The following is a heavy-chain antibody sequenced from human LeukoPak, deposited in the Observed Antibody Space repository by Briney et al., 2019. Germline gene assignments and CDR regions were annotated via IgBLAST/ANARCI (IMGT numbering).Heavy chain of an antibody. V-gene: IGHV1-69*13. CDR3: ARGWDSSGQIPFFY. J-gene: IGHJ4*02. CDR1: GGTFNNYD. Sequence: ASVKVSRKASGGTFNNYDISWVRQAPREGLEWMGGIIPIFGTANFAQKFQGRVTITADASTSTAYMELSSLRSEDAAVYYCARGWDSSGQIPFFYWGQGTLVTVSS. CDR2: IIPIFGTA. D-gene: IGHD3-22*01.